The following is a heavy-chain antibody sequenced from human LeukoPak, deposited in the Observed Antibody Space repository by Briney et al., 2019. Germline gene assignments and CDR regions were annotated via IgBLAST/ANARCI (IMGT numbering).Heavy chain of an antibody. D-gene: IGHD2-21*02. V-gene: IGHV6-1*01. Sequence: SQALSLTCAISGDSVSSNSAAWNWIRQSPSRGLEWLGRTHYRSKWYNDYAVSVKSRITINPDTSKHQFSLHLNSVTPEDTPVYYCASADRDYNWFDTWGQGTLVTVSS. CDR2: THYRSKWYN. CDR3: ASADRDYNWFDT. CDR1: GDSVSSNSAA. J-gene: IGHJ5*02.